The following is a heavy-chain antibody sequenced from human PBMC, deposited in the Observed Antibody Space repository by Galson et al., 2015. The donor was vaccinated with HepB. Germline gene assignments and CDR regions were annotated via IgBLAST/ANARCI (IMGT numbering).Heavy chain of an antibody. V-gene: IGHV3-48*03. CDR2: ISSSGSTI. Sequence: SLRLSCAASGFTFSSYEMNWVRQAPGKGLEWVSYISSSGSTIYYADSVKGRFTISRDNAKNSLYLQMNSLRAEDTAVYYCARYSAYQDYFDYWGQGTLVTVSS. CDR1: GFTFSSYE. J-gene: IGHJ4*02. CDR3: ARYSAYQDYFDY. D-gene: IGHD2-2*01.